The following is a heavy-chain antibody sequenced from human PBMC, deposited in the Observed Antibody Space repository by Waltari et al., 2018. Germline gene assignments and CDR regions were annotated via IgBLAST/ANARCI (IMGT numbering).Heavy chain of an antibody. CDR1: GFTFSSYE. CDR2: ISRMGSTI. D-gene: IGHD4-17*01. CDR3: AGDRAYGDYEHAFDI. J-gene: IGHJ3*02. Sequence: EVQLVESGGGLVQPGGSLRLSCAASGFTFSSYEMNWVRQARGMGLGWGSDISRMGSTIYYAGSVKGRCTISRNNAKNSLDLQMNSLIAEDTAVYYCAGDRAYGDYEHAFDIWGQGTMVTVSS. V-gene: IGHV3-48*03.